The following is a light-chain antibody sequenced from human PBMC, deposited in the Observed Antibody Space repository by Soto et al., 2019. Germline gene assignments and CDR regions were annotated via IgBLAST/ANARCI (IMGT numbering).Light chain of an antibody. J-gene: IGKJ1*01. V-gene: IGKV3-20*01. CDR2: GAS. CDR3: HQCGNSWWT. Sequence: ETVLTQSPGSLSLSPGETATISCRASQSVSSTYLAWYQQKPGQAPRVLIYGASSRATGIPDRFSGSGSGTDFTFTISRLEPEDFAVYYCHQCGNSWWTFGQGTKVDIK. CDR1: QSVSSTY.